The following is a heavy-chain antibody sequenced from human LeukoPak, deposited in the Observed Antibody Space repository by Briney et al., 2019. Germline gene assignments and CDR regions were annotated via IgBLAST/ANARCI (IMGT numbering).Heavy chain of an antibody. Sequence: ASVKVSCKASGYTFTAYCVYWVRQAPGQGLEWMGWINPNSGGTNYAQKFQGRVTMTRDTSISTAYMELSRLTSDDTAVYYCARVSLTAQYLLDYWGQGTLVTVSS. V-gene: IGHV1-2*02. D-gene: IGHD2/OR15-2a*01. CDR3: ARVSLTAQYLLDY. J-gene: IGHJ4*02. CDR1: GYTFTAYC. CDR2: INPNSGGT.